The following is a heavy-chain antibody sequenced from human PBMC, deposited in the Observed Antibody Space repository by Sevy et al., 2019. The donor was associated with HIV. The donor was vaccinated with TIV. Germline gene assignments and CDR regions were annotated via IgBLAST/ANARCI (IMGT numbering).Heavy chain of an antibody. CDR2: IRNDGSTK. CDR3: AREGTLITMLL. Sequence: GSLRLSCAASGFTFKSYGMHWVRQAPGKGLEWVTFIRNDGSTKYYADSVRGRFTASRDNSKNTLYLHMNSLRSDDTAVYYCAREGTLITMLLWGQGTLVTVSS. CDR1: GFTFKSYG. D-gene: IGHD3-10*02. J-gene: IGHJ4*02. V-gene: IGHV3-30*02.